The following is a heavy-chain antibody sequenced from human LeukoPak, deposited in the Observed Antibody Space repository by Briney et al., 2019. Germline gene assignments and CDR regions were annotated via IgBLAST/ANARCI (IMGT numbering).Heavy chain of an antibody. CDR3: ARDKAITTEVTQHFQH. CDR2: ISAYNGYT. Sequence: ASVKVSCKASGYTFTNYGFSWVRQAPGQGLEWMGWISAYNGYTDYAQKFQFRVTMTTDTSTSTAYMELRSLRSDDTAVYYCARDKAITTEVTQHFQHWGQGTLVTVSS. J-gene: IGHJ1*01. D-gene: IGHD4-23*01. V-gene: IGHV1-18*01. CDR1: GYTFTNYG.